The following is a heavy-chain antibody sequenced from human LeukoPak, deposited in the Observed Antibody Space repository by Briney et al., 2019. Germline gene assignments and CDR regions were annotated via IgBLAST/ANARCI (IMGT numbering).Heavy chain of an antibody. CDR2: IYTDGST. CDR3: AKGIPVWVTQSLTYYFDY. V-gene: IGHV3-53*01. D-gene: IGHD3-16*01. J-gene: IGHJ4*02. CDR1: GFTFSSHY. Sequence: GGSLRLSCAASGFTFSSHYMSWFRQAPGMGLEWVSAIYTDGSTYYTDSAKGRFTISRDNFTNTLFLQMNDLRAEDTAVYYCAKGIPVWVTQSLTYYFDYWGQGTLVTVSS.